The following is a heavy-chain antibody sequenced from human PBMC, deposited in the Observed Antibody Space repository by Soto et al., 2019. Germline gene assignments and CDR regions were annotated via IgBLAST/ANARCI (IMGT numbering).Heavy chain of an antibody. CDR3: ARYSASSNYYYGMDV. V-gene: IGHV1-2*04. J-gene: IGHJ6*02. D-gene: IGHD6-6*01. Sequence: ASVKVSCKASGYTFTGYDMHWVRQAPGQGLEWMGWINPNSGGTNYAQKFQGWVTMTRDTSISTAYMELSRLRSDDTAMYYCARYSASSNYYYGMDVWGQGTTVTVSS. CDR2: INPNSGGT. CDR1: GYTFTGYD.